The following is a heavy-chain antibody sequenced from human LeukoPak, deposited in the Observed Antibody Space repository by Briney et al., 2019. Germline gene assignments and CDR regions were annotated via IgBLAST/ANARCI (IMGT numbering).Heavy chain of an antibody. J-gene: IGHJ6*03. D-gene: IGHD6-19*01. CDR1: GYTFTGYY. V-gene: IGHV1-2*02. CDR3: ARSTGYSSGWYGGSDYYYYMDV. Sequence: ASVKVSCKASGYTFTGYYMHWVRQAPGQGLEWMGWINPNSGGTNYAQKFQGRVTMTRDTSISTAYMELSRLRSDDTAVYYCARSTGYSSGWYGGSDYYYYMDVWGKGTTVTVS. CDR2: INPNSGGT.